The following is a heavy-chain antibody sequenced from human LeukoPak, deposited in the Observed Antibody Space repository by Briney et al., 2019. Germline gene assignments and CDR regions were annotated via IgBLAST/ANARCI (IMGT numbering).Heavy chain of an antibody. V-gene: IGHV1-69*04. CDR2: IIPILGIA. Sequence: SVKVSCKASGGTFSSYAISWVRQAPGQGLEWVGRIIPILGIANYAQKFQGRVTITADKSTSTAYMELSSLRSEDTAVYYCARADYGDYDSGYWGQGTLVTVSS. J-gene: IGHJ4*02. CDR1: GGTFSSYA. CDR3: ARADYGDYDSGY. D-gene: IGHD4-17*01.